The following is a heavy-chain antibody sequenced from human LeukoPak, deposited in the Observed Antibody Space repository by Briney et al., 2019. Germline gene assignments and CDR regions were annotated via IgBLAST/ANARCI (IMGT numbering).Heavy chain of an antibody. Sequence: SETLSLTCTVSGGSISSSSYYWGWIRQPPGKGLEWIGSIYYSGSTYYNPSLKSRVTISVDTSKNQFSLKLSSVTAADTAVYYCASRSNQGLLWFGEPGSWGQGTLVTVSS. V-gene: IGHV4-39*07. D-gene: IGHD3-10*01. CDR1: GGSISSSSYY. CDR2: IYYSGST. CDR3: ASRSNQGLLWFGEPGS. J-gene: IGHJ5*02.